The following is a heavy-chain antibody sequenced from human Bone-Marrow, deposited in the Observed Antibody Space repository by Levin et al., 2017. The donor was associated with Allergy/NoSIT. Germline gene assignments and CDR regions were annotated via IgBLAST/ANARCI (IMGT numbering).Heavy chain of an antibody. CDR3: ARQPRTHIWSRTPRADFGYAFDI. J-gene: IGHJ3*02. V-gene: IGHV5-51*01. D-gene: IGHD3-10*01. Sequence: KVSCEASGYTFTSYWIGWVRQMPGKGLEWMGIMNPGDSDITYSPAFRGQVTISADKSISTAYLQWRSLKASDSAIYYCARQPRTHIWSRTPRADFGYAFDIWGQGTVVAVSS. CDR1: GYTFTSYW. CDR2: MNPGDSDI.